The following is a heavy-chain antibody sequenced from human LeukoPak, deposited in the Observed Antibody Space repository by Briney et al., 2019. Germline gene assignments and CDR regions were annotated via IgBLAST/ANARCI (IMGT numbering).Heavy chain of an antibody. V-gene: IGHV3-21*01. Sequence: GGSLRLSCAASGFTFSSYNMNWVRQAPGKGLEWVSSISSSDSYIYYADSVKGRFTISRDISKNTLYLQMNSLRAEDTAVYYCAELGITMIGGVWGKGTTVTISS. J-gene: IGHJ6*04. CDR2: ISSSDSYI. CDR1: GFTFSSYN. CDR3: AELGITMIGGV. D-gene: IGHD3-10*02.